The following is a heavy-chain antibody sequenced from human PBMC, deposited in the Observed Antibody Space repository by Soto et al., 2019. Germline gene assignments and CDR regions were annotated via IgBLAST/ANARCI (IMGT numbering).Heavy chain of an antibody. D-gene: IGHD6-6*01. J-gene: IGHJ6*02. V-gene: IGHV2-70*01. CDR1: GFSLSTSGMC. CDR2: IDWDDDK. CDR3: ARIRTSSIAARPDYYYGMDV. Sequence: SGPTLVNPTQTFTLTCTFSGFSLSTSGMCVSWIRQPPGKALDWLALIDWDDDKYYSTSLKTRLTISKDTSKNQVVLTMTNMDPVDTATYYCARIRTSSIAARPDYYYGMDVWGQGTTVTVSS.